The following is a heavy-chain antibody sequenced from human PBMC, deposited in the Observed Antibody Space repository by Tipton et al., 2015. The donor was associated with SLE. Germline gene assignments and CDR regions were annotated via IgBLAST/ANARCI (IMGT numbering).Heavy chain of an antibody. V-gene: IGHV3-33*01. CDR1: GFTFSNSG. CDR2: LWYDGTNK. Sequence: SLRLSCAASGFTFSNSGMHWVRQAPGKGLEWVAALWYDGTNKYYADSVKGRFNIYRDNSKNTLYLQMNSLRAEDTAVYYCARDWEVGDWGSIGYMDVWGTGTTVTVSS. CDR3: ARDWEVGDWGSIGYMDV. D-gene: IGHD3/OR15-3a*01. J-gene: IGHJ6*03.